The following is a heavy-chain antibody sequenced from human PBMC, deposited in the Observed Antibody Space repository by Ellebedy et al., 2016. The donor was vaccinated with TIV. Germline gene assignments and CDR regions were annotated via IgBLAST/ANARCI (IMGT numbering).Heavy chain of an antibody. V-gene: IGHV4-59*01. Sequence: SETLSLTCTVSSGSISSYYWSWIRQPPGKGLEWIGYIHYSGSTINNPSLHSRVTISVDTSKNQVSLKLISVTAADTAVYFCARSTWGAGDAFDIWGQGTMVTVSS. J-gene: IGHJ3*02. CDR1: SGSISSYY. CDR3: ARSTWGAGDAFDI. D-gene: IGHD2-2*01. CDR2: IHYSGST.